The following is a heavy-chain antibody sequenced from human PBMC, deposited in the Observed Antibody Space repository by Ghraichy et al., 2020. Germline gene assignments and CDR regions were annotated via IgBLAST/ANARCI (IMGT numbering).Heavy chain of an antibody. D-gene: IGHD6-19*01. CDR3: ARHERTYSSGWYRLLWFDP. J-gene: IGHJ5*02. V-gene: IGHV4-39*01. Sequence: SQTLSLTCTVSGGSISSSSYYWGWIRQPPGKGLEWIGSIYYSGSTYYNPSLKSRVTISVDTSKNQFSLKLSSVTAADTAVYYCARHERTYSSGWYRLLWFDPWGQGTLVTVSS. CDR1: GGSISSSSYY. CDR2: IYYSGST.